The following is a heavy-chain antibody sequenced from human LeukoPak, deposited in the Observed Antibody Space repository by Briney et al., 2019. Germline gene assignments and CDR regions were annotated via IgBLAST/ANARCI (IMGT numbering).Heavy chain of an antibody. D-gene: IGHD5-18*01. Sequence: PGRSLRLSCAASGFTFSSYAMHWVRQAPGKGLEWVAVISYDGSNKYYADSVKGRFTISRDNSKNTLYLQVNSLRAEDTAVYYCARVGIQLWLLDYWGQGTLVTVSS. CDR3: ARVGIQLWLLDY. J-gene: IGHJ4*02. CDR1: GFTFSSYA. V-gene: IGHV3-30*04. CDR2: ISYDGSNK.